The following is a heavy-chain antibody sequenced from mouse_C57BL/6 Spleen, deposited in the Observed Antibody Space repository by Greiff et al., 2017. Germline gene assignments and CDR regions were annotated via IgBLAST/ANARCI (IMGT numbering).Heavy chain of an antibody. V-gene: IGHV1-26*01. Sequence: EVQLQQSGPELVKPGASVKISCKASGYTFTDSYMNWVKQSHGKSLEWIGDINPNNGVTSYNQKFKGKATLTADKSSSTAYLELRSLTSEDSAVYYGGRWGLDYWGQGTTVTVSS. CDR2: INPNNGVT. J-gene: IGHJ2*01. CDR3: GRWGLDY. D-gene: IGHD3-3*01. CDR1: GYTFTDSY.